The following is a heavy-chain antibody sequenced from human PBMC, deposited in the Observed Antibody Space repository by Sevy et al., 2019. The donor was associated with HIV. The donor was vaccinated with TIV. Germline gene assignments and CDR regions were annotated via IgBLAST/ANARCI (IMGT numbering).Heavy chain of an antibody. Sequence: ASVKVSCKASGYTFTSYGISWVRQAPGQGLEWMGWISAYNGNTNYSQKLQGRVTMTTDTSTSTAYMELRSLRSDDTAVYYCARDVVGQYYYDSSGYYYKDYWGQGTLVTVSS. CDR2: ISAYNGNT. J-gene: IGHJ4*02. CDR3: ARDVVGQYYYDSSGYYYKDY. CDR1: GYTFTSYG. V-gene: IGHV1-18*01. D-gene: IGHD3-22*01.